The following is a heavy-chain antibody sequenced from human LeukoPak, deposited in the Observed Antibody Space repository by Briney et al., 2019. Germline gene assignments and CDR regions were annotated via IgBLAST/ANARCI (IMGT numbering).Heavy chain of an antibody. CDR3: AKTEEDGDYARLYYMDV. J-gene: IGHJ6*03. CDR2: ISGSGGST. CDR1: GFSFSSYT. Sequence: PGGSLRLSCAASGFSFSSYTMNWVRQAPGKGLEWVSAISGSGGSTYYADSVKGRFTISRDNSKNTLYLQMNSLRAEDTAVYYCAKTEEDGDYARLYYMDVWGKGTTVTVSS. V-gene: IGHV3-23*01. D-gene: IGHD4-17*01.